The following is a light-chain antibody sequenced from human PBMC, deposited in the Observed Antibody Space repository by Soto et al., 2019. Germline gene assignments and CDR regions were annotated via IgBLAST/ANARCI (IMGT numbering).Light chain of an antibody. V-gene: IGLV2-14*01. CDR3: FSYTSSGTYV. CDR1: SSDVGNYKY. Sequence: SALPQPASVSGSPGQSIPISCPGTSSDVGNYKYVSWYQQHPGKAPKLMIYEVSNRPSGVSNRFSGSKSGNTASLTISGLQAEDETDYYCFSYTSSGTYVFGTGTKLTVL. J-gene: IGLJ1*01. CDR2: EVS.